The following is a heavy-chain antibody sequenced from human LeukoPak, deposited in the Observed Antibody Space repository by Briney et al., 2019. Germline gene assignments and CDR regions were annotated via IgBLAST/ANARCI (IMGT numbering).Heavy chain of an antibody. V-gene: IGHV4-59*01. CDR1: GGSISGYY. CDR2: IYYSGST. Sequence: PSETLSLTCTVSGGSISGYYWSWIRQPPGKRLEWIGYIYYSGSTSYNPSLKSRVTISVDTSKNQFSLKLSSVTAADTAVYYCAREGARWEPSFSAFDIWGQGTMVTVSS. CDR3: AREGARWEPSFSAFDI. D-gene: IGHD1-26*01. J-gene: IGHJ3*02.